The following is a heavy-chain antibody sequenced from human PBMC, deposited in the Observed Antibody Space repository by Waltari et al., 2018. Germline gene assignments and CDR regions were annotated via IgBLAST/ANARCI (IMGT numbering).Heavy chain of an antibody. J-gene: IGHJ4*02. CDR3: AKGMKIFGVVLALYYFDY. V-gene: IGHV3-23*01. Sequence: EVQLLESGGGLVQPGGSLRLSCAASGFTFSSYAMSWVRQAPGKGLEWVSAISGSGGSTYYADSVKGRFTISRDNSKNTLYLQMNSLRAEDTAVYYCAKGMKIFGVVLALYYFDYWGQGTLVTVSS. D-gene: IGHD3-3*01. CDR1: GFTFSSYA. CDR2: ISGSGGST.